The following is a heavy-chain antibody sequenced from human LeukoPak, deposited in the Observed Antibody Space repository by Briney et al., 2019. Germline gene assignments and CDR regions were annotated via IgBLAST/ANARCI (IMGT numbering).Heavy chain of an antibody. V-gene: IGHV3-23*01. D-gene: IGHD3-10*01. CDR1: GFNFRGQA. CDR2: ISGRGETT. CDR3: SKDVIRGGISYFES. Sequence: PGGSLRLSCAASGFNFRGQAMSWVRQGPGKGLEWVAGISGRGETTYYADSVQGRFNISRDNSKDTLFLQVNSLRAEDTAVYYCSKDVIRGGISYFESWGQGTQVAVSS. J-gene: IGHJ4*02.